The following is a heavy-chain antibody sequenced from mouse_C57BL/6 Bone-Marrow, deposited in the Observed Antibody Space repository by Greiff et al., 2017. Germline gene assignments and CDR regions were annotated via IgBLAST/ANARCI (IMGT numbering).Heavy chain of an antibody. V-gene: IGHV14-4*01. J-gene: IGHJ1*03. CDR1: AFTFKDTY. CDR3: TTWDGYGYFDV. D-gene: IGHD2-3*01. Sequence: VQLQQSGAELVRPGASVKLSCPASAFTFKDTYMHWVKRRPDQGLEWIGWIDPENGVTEYASKFQGKATIPADTSSNTAYLQLSSLTSEDTAVYYCTTWDGYGYFDVWGTGTTVTVSS. CDR2: IDPENGVT.